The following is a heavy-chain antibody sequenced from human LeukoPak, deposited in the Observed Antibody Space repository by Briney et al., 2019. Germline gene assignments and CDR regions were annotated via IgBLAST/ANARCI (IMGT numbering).Heavy chain of an antibody. J-gene: IGHJ4*02. V-gene: IGHV4-4*07. CDR1: GGSISSYY. CDR3: ASSRRGIAVAGTIDY. Sequence: PSETLSLTCTVSGGSISSYYWSWIREPAGKGLDWSGRIYTSGSTNYNPSLKSRVTMSVDTSKNQFSLKLSSVTAADTAVYYCASSRRGIAVAGTIDYWGQGTLVTVSS. D-gene: IGHD6-19*01. CDR2: IYTSGST.